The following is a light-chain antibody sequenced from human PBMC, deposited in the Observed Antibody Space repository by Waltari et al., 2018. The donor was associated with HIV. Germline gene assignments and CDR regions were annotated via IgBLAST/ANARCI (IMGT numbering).Light chain of an antibody. J-gene: IGLJ2*01. CDR3: KVWDSNNDHVL. CDR1: NIGTKS. Sequence: SYVLAQPPSVSLAPGKTARIACGGNNIGTKSVHLYQQRQGQAPGLGIYYDSDRHSGIRVSIDASSAATTTTLRIRRVEAGDEVDYYSKVWDSNNDHVLFGGGNKMTVL. CDR2: YDS. V-gene: IGLV3-21*04.